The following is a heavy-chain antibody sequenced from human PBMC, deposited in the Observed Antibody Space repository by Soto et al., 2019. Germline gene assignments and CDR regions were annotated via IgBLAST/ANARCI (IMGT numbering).Heavy chain of an antibody. J-gene: IGHJ4*02. CDR1: GFTFSSYA. V-gene: IGHV3-30*03. Sequence: QVQLVESGGGVVQPGKSLRLSCAASGFTFSSYAMHWARQAPGKGLGWVTVISIRGGDEYYAESVRGRFTISRDDSNNTLYLQMDSLKVEDTAVYYCARGTIVARQHLDYWGQGTLVTVSS. CDR2: ISIRGGDE. CDR3: ARGTIVARQHLDY. D-gene: IGHD6-6*01.